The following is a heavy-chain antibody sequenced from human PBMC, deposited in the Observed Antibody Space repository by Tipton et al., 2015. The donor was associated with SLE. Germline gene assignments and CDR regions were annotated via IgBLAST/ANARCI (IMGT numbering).Heavy chain of an antibody. D-gene: IGHD3-10*01. J-gene: IGHJ3*02. CDR1: GGSFSGYY. CDR3: ARRWLGDSGAFDI. Sequence: TLSLTCAVYGGSFSGYYWSWIRRPPGKGLEWIGEINHSGSTNYNASLKSRVSISIDTSKNQFSLQLSSVTAADTAVYYCARRWLGDSGAFDIWGQGTMVTVSS. V-gene: IGHV4-34*01. CDR2: INHSGST.